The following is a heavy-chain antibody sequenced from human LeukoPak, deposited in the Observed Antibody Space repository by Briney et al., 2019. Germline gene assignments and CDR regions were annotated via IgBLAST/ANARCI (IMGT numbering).Heavy chain of an antibody. CDR3: VRDWGYQLLAY. CDR1: GHTFTVYA. CDR2: INGGNGKI. D-gene: IGHD2-2*01. V-gene: IGHV1-3*01. Sequence: ASVKVSCKASGHTFTVYAIHWVRQAPGQRLEWMGWINGGNGKIKYSQKLQGRVTMTRDTSASAAYMELSSLRSEDTAVYYCVRDWGYQLLAYWGQGTLVTVSS. J-gene: IGHJ4*02.